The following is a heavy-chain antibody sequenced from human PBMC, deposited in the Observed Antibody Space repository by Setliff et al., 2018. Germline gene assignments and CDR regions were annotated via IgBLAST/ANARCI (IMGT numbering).Heavy chain of an antibody. J-gene: IGHJ3*01. V-gene: IGHV5-51*01. CDR3: ARLGSSSWYNDVFDF. Sequence: PGESLKISCKGSGYSLTSYWVGWVRQMPGKGLEWMGVIYAGDSDTRYSPSFQGQVTFSADKSISTAYLQWSTLKASDTAMYYCARLGSSSWYNDVFDFWGPGTMVTVSS. D-gene: IGHD6-13*01. CDR1: GYSLTSYW. CDR2: IYAGDSDT.